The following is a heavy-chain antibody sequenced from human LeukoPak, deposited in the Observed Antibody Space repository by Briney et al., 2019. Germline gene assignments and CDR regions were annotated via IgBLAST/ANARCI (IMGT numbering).Heavy chain of an antibody. CDR2: ISGSGGST. V-gene: IGHV3-23*01. CDR1: GITFGDYT. J-gene: IGHJ4*02. Sequence: GGSLRPSCTVSGITFGDYTMSWFRLAPGKGLEWVSAISGSGGSTYYADSVKGRFTISRDNSKNTLYLQMNSLRAEDTAVYYCAKEDGSSWPFDYWGQGTLVTVSS. CDR3: AKEDGSSWPFDY. D-gene: IGHD6-13*01.